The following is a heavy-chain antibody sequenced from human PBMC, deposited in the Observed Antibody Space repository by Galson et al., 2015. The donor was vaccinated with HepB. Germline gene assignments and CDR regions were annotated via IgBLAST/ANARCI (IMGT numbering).Heavy chain of an antibody. V-gene: IGHV3-13*01. D-gene: IGHD2-8*01. CDR1: GFTFSSYD. J-gene: IGHJ4*02. Sequence: SLRLSCAASGFTFSSYDMHWVRQATGKGLEWVSAIGTAGDTYYPGSVKGRFTISRENAKNSLYLQMNSLRAGDTAVYYCARDKCTNGVCKELDYWGQGTLVTVSS. CDR3: ARDKCTNGVCKELDY. CDR2: IGTAGDT.